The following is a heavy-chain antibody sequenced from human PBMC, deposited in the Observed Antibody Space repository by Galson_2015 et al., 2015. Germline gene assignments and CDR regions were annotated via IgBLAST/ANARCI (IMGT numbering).Heavy chain of an antibody. V-gene: IGHV3-23*01. CDR3: AKADCSSTSCYRPIGV. CDR1: GLTFSSYA. D-gene: IGHD2-2*01. CDR2: ISGSGGST. J-gene: IGHJ6*02. Sequence: SLRLSCAASGLTFSSYAMSWVRPAPGKGLEWVSAISGSGGSTYYADSVKGRFTISRDNSKNTLYLQMNSLRAEDTAVYYCAKADCSSTSCYRPIGVWGQGTTVTVSS.